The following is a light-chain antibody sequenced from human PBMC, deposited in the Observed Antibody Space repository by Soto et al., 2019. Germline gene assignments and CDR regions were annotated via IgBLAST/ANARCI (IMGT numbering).Light chain of an antibody. Sequence: ELVLTQSPGTLSLSPGESATLSCRASQSVSSSYLAWYQQKPGQAPRLLIYGATSRATGIQDRFSGSGSGTDYNLTISRLEPEDFAVYYCQQYGGLWFTWGPGTKGDIK. CDR3: QQYGGLWFT. J-gene: IGKJ3*01. V-gene: IGKV3-20*01. CDR2: GAT. CDR1: QSVSSSY.